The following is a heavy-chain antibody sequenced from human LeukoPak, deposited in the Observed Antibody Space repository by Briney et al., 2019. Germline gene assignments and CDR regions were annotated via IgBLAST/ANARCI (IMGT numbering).Heavy chain of an antibody. Sequence: SETLSLTCTVSGGSISSSSYYWGRSRQPPGKGLEWIGSIYYSGSTYYNPSLKSRVTISVDTSKNQFSLKLSFVTAADTAVYYCSRHSSGWYDYWGQGTLVTVSS. CDR2: IYYSGST. J-gene: IGHJ4*02. CDR1: GGSISSSSYY. V-gene: IGHV4-39*01. CDR3: SRHSSGWYDY. D-gene: IGHD6-19*01.